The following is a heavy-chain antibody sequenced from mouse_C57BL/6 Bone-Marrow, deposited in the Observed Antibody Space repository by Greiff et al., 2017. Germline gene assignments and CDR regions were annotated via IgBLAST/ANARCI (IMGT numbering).Heavy chain of an antibody. Sequence: EVQLQESGPGLVKPSQSLSLTCSVTGYSITSGYYWNWIRQFPGNKLEWMGYISYDGSNNYNPSLNNRISITRDTSKNQFFLKLNSVTTEDTATYYCARDGITNYYAMDYWGQGTSVTVSS. CDR2: ISYDGSN. D-gene: IGHD2-4*01. CDR1: GYSITSGYY. J-gene: IGHJ4*01. CDR3: ARDGITNYYAMDY. V-gene: IGHV3-6*01.